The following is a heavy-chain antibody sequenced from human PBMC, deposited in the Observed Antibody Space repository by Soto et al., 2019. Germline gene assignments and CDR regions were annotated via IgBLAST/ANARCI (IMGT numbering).Heavy chain of an antibody. CDR2: ISYDGSNK. CDR1: GFTFSSYA. D-gene: IGHD2-2*01. J-gene: IGHJ3*02. V-gene: IGHV3-30-3*01. Sequence: QVQLVESGGGVVQPGRSLRLSCAASGFTFSSYAMHWVRQAPGKGLEWVAVISYDGSNKYYADSVKGRFTISRDNSKNTLYLQMNSLRAEDTAVYYCATAIADDAFDIWGRGTMVTVSS. CDR3: ATAIADDAFDI.